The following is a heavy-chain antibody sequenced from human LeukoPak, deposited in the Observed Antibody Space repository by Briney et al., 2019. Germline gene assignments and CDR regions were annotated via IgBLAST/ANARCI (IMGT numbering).Heavy chain of an antibody. CDR3: ARESGGDGYNYNYYYMDV. V-gene: IGHV3-21*01. CDR2: ISSSSSYI. CDR1: GFTFSSYS. Sequence: SGGSLRLSCAASGFTFSSYSMNWVRQAPGKGLEWVSSISSSSSYIYYADSVKGRFTISRDNAKNSLYLQMNSLRAEDTAVYYCARESGGDGYNYNYYYMDVWGKGTTVTVSS. D-gene: IGHD5-24*01. J-gene: IGHJ6*03.